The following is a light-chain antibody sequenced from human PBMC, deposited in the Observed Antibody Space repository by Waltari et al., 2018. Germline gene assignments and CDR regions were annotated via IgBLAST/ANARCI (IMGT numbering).Light chain of an antibody. CDR3: QQRSNWPLT. J-gene: IGKJ4*01. CDR1: QNLSSY. V-gene: IGKV3-11*01. Sequence: EIVLTQSPATLSLSPGERATLSCRASQNLSSYFAWYQQKPGQPPRLLIDDASNRAAGIPARFSGAGSGTDVTLTISSLEPEDFVVYYFQQRSNWPLTFGGGTKVEI. CDR2: DAS.